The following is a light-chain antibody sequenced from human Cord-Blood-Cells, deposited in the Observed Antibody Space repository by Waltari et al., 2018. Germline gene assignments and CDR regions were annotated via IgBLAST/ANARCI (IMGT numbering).Light chain of an antibody. CDR1: QSVSSSY. CDR3: QQYGSSPMIT. Sequence: PGERATLSCRASQSVSSSYLAWYQQKPGQAPRLLIYGASSRATGIPDRFSGSGSGTDFTLTISRLEPEDFAVYYCQQYGSSPMITFGQGTRLEIK. J-gene: IGKJ5*01. V-gene: IGKV3-20*01. CDR2: GAS.